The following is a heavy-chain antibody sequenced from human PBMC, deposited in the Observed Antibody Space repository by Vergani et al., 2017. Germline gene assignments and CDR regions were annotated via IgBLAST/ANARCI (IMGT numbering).Heavy chain of an antibody. J-gene: IGHJ5*02. V-gene: IGHV4-59*11. CDR1: FDTIRNLY. Sequence: QVQLQESGPGLVKSSETLSLTCSVSFDTIRNLYFNWIRQPPGKGLEWIGSIHYSENTNYNPSLKTRVTISMDTSKNQFSLTLTSVTAADTAVYYCASDTHSGQRADRWGQGILVTVTS. CDR2: IHYSENT. CDR3: ASDTHSGQRADR. D-gene: IGHD6-19*01.